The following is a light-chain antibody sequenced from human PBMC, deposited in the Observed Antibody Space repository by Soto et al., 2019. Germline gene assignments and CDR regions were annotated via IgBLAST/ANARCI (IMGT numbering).Light chain of an antibody. V-gene: IGKV2-30*01. CDR2: KVS. J-gene: IGKJ2*01. Sequence: DVVMTQSPLSLPVTLGQPASISCRSSQSLVYSDGDTYLNWFQQRPGQSPRRLIYKVSDRDSGVPDRFSGRGSGADFTLKISRVEAEDVGVYYCMQGTHWPYTFGQGTNLEIK. CDR3: MQGTHWPYT. CDR1: QSLVYSDGDTY.